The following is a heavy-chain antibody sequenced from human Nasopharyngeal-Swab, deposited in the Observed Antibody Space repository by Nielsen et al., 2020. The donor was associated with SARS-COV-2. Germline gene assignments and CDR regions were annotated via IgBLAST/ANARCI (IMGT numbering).Heavy chain of an antibody. J-gene: IGHJ6*02. D-gene: IGHD1-7*01. CDR3: ARPRRELRVYYGMDV. CDR1: GFTFSTYA. V-gene: IGHV3-30-3*01. CDR2: ISYDGPNK. Sequence: AGSLRLSCAASGFTFSTYAMNWVRQAPGKGLEWVAVISYDGPNKYYADSVKGRFTVSRDNSKNTLYLQMNSLRAEDTAVYYCARPRRELRVYYGMDVWGQGTTVTVSS.